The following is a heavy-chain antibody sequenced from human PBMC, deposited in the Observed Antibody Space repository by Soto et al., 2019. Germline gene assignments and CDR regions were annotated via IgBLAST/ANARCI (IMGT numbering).Heavy chain of an antibody. CDR3: ARGGLSEGYFDY. J-gene: IGHJ4*02. Sequence: SVKVSCKASGGTFSSYAISWVRQAPGQGLEWMGGIIPIFGTANYAQKFQGRVTITADESTSTAYMELSSLRSEDTAVYYCARGGLSEGYFDYWGQGTLVTVSS. V-gene: IGHV1-69*13. CDR2: IIPIFGTA. CDR1: GGTFSSYA. D-gene: IGHD2-15*01.